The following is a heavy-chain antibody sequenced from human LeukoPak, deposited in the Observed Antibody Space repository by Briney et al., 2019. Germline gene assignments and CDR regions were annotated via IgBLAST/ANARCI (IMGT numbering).Heavy chain of an antibody. J-gene: IGHJ5*02. V-gene: IGHV3-33*01. CDR3: ARGSQWS. D-gene: IGHD2-15*01. Sequence: GRSLRLSCAASGFTFSSYGMHWVRQAPGKGLEWVAVIWYDGSNKYYADSVKGRFTISRDNSKNTLYLQMNSLRAEGTAVYYCARGSQWSWGQGTLVTVSS. CDR2: IWYDGSNK. CDR1: GFTFSSYG.